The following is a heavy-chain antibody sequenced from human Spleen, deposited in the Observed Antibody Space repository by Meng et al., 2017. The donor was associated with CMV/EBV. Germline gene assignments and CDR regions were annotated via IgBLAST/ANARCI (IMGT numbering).Heavy chain of an antibody. CDR1: GFTFSTYD. CDR2: IGTVGDT. J-gene: IGHJ6*02. D-gene: IGHD2-2*01. CDR3: EYQLLIFSSGGMDV. Sequence: GESLKISCTASGFTFSTYDFHWVRQPTGKGLEWVSSIGTVGDTYSIGSVKGRFIISREDAKNSVYLQMNSLRAEDTAVYYCEYQLLIFSSGGMDVWGQGTTVTVSS. V-gene: IGHV3-13*01.